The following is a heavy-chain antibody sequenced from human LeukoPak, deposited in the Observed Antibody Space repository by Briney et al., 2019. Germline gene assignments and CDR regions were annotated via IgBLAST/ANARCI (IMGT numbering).Heavy chain of an antibody. Sequence: SETLSLTCAVYGGSFSGYYWSWIRQPPGKGLEWIGEINHSGSTNYNPPLKSRVTISVDTSKNQFSLKLSSVTAADTAVYYCARGGLFGWYFDYWGQGTLVTVSS. CDR3: ARGGLFGWYFDY. D-gene: IGHD6-19*01. CDR2: INHSGST. CDR1: GGSFSGYY. J-gene: IGHJ4*02. V-gene: IGHV4-34*01.